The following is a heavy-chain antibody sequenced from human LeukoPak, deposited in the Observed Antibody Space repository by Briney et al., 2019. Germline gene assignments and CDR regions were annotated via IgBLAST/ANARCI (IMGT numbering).Heavy chain of an antibody. Sequence: SETLSLTCAVCGGSFSGYYWSWIRQPPGKGLEWIGEINHSGSTNYNPSLKSRVTISVDTSKNQFSLKLSSVTAADTAVYYCARLRYFDWLFRYYYGMDVWGQGTTVTVSS. D-gene: IGHD3-9*01. CDR2: INHSGST. CDR1: GGSFSGYY. V-gene: IGHV4-34*01. CDR3: ARLRYFDWLFRYYYGMDV. J-gene: IGHJ6*02.